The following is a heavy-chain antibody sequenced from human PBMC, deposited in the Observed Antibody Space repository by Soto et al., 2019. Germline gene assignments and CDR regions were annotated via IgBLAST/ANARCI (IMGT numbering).Heavy chain of an antibody. CDR1: GYTFTSYA. Sequence: GASVKVFFKASGYTFTSYAIHWVRQAPGQRLEWMGWINAGNGNTKYSQKFQGRVTITRDTSASTAYMELSSLRSEDTAVYYCAREEGIAVAGTSRNWFDPWGQGTLVTVSS. J-gene: IGHJ5*02. CDR3: AREEGIAVAGTSRNWFDP. CDR2: INAGNGNT. D-gene: IGHD6-19*01. V-gene: IGHV1-3*01.